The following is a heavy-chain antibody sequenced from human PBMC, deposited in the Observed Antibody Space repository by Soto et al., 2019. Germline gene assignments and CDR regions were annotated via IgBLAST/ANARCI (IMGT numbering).Heavy chain of an antibody. D-gene: IGHD2-15*01. CDR3: ARGHSFSAVEV. CDR2: ISQGGSP. J-gene: IGHJ6*02. CDR1: GWSVNSGVFS. Sequence: QLKLQESGSGVVKTSQTLSLTCAVSGWSVNSGVFSWNWIRQPPGQGLEWIGYISQGGSPHYTPSLRCLVSISVERSPNVISLSWTSMTPADTAVYFCARGHSFSAVEVRGQATAVTVS. V-gene: IGHV4-30-2*01.